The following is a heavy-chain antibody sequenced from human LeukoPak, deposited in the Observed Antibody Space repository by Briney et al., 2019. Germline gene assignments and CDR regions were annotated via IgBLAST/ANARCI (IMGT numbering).Heavy chain of an antibody. V-gene: IGHV3-7*01. D-gene: IGHD3-10*01. CDR3: AREDRGWFGELLTHTNWFDP. CDR2: IKQDGSEK. Sequence: TGGSLRLSCAASGFTFSSYCMSWVRKAPGKGREWVANIKQDGSEKYYVDSVKGRFTISRDNAKNSLYLQMNSLRAEDTAVYYCAREDRGWFGELLTHTNWFDPWGQGTLVTVSS. J-gene: IGHJ5*02. CDR1: GFTFSSYC.